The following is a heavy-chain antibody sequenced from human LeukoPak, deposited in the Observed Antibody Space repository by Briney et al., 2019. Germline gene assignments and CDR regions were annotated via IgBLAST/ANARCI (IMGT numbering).Heavy chain of an antibody. CDR1: GFTFSNSN. Sequence: GGSLRLSCAASGFTFSNSNMNWVRQAPGKGLEWVSFISSSSSTIYYADSVKGRFTISRDNAKSSLYLQMSNLRDEDTAIYYCARPLVFGGQGTLVTVSS. CDR3: ARPLVF. D-gene: IGHD2-21*01. V-gene: IGHV3-48*02. CDR2: ISSSSSTI. J-gene: IGHJ4*02.